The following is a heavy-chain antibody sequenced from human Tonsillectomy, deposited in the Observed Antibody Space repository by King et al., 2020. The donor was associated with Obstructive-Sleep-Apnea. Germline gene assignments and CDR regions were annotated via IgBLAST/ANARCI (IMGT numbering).Heavy chain of an antibody. D-gene: IGHD2-15*01. CDR1: GGSISSSNYY. Sequence: QLQESGPGLVKPSETLSLTCTVSGGSISSSNYYWGWIRQPPGKGLEWIVSVYYSGTTYYNPSLKSRVTISVDTSKNHFSLKLSSVTAADTAVYYCARQLGTYCSGGSCYFDSWGQGTLVTVSS. CDR3: ARQLGTYCSGGSCYFDS. V-gene: IGHV4-39*01. CDR2: VYYSGTT. J-gene: IGHJ4*02.